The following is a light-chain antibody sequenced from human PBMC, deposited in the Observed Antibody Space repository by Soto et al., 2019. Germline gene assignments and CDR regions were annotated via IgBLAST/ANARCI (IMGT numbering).Light chain of an antibody. CDR1: QGISSY. CDR3: QQSYSTFRT. J-gene: IGKJ1*01. Sequence: IQLTQSPSSLSASQGDRVTITCRASQGISSYLAWYQQKPGKAPKLLIYAASTLQSGVPSRFSGSGSGTDFTLTISSLQPEDFATYYCQQSYSTFRTFGQGTKVDI. CDR2: AAS. V-gene: IGKV1-8*01.